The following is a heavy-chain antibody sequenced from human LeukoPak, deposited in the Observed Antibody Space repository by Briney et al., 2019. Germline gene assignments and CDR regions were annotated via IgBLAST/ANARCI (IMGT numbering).Heavy chain of an antibody. CDR3: ARVPIAIGAFDI. Sequence: KPSETLSLTCAVYGGSFSGYSWSWIRQPPGKGLEWIGYIYHSGSNYYNPSLKSRVTMSVDRSKNQFSLSLSSVTAADTAVYYCARVPIAIGAFDIWGQGTMVTVSS. CDR2: IYHSGSN. CDR1: GGSFSGYS. D-gene: IGHD2-21*01. J-gene: IGHJ3*02. V-gene: IGHV4-30-2*01.